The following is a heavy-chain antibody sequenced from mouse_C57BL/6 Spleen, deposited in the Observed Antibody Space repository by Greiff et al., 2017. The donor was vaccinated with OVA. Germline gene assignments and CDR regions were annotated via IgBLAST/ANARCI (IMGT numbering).Heavy chain of an antibody. CDR1: GLTFSDYG. Sequence: EVKVVESGGGLVKPGGSLKLSCAASGLTFSDYGMHWVRQAPEKGLEWVAYISSGSSTIYYADTVKGRFTISRDNAKNTLFLQMTSLRSEDTAMYYCARPGRTGNYFDYWGQGTTLTVSS. D-gene: IGHD4-1*01. CDR3: ARPGRTGNYFDY. CDR2: ISSGSSTI. V-gene: IGHV5-17*01. J-gene: IGHJ2*01.